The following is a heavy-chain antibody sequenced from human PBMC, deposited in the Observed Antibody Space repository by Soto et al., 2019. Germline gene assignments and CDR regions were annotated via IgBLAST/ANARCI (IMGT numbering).Heavy chain of an antibody. Sequence: QVHLEQSGAEVKKPGASVKVSCKTSGYTFTSYGVSWVRQAPGQGLEWMAWISGSSGSTYYAQNFKGRVTVTTDTSTDTASMELRSLRSDDSAIYYCARGNYFGSGTFDYWGQGTLVTVSS. CDR3: ARGNYFGSGTFDY. CDR1: GYTFTSYG. D-gene: IGHD3-10*01. CDR2: ISGSSGST. J-gene: IGHJ4*02. V-gene: IGHV1-18*01.